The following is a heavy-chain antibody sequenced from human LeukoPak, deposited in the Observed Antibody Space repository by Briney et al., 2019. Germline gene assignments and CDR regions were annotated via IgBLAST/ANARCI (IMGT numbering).Heavy chain of an antibody. CDR1: RYPFTHYD. J-gene: IGHJ5*02. V-gene: IGHV1-2*02. CDR2: INPNSGGT. D-gene: IGHD2-2*01. CDR3: ARGVWSLGYGSSSSCLDWFDP. Sequence: GASVKVSCNGSRYPFTHYDMRSVRPAPGQGLEWMGWINPNSGGTNYAQKFQGRVTMTRDTSISTAYMELSRLRSDDTAVYYCARGVWSLGYGSSSSCLDWFDPWGQGTLVTVSS.